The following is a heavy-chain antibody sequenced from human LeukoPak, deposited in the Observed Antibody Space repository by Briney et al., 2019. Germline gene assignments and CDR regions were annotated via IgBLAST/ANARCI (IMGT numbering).Heavy chain of an antibody. CDR3: ARLRSSWSRNWFDH. CDR1: GYTFTSYD. V-gene: IGHV1-8*01. J-gene: IGHJ5*02. Sequence: GASVKVSCKASGYTFTSYDINWVRQATGQGLEWMGWMNPNSGNTGYAQKFQGRVTMTRNTSISTAYMELSRLRSDDTAVYYCARLRSSWSRNWFDHWGQGTLVTVPS. CDR2: MNPNSGNT. D-gene: IGHD6-13*01.